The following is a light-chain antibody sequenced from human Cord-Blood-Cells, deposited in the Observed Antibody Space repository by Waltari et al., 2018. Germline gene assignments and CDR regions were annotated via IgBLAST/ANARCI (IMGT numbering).Light chain of an antibody. CDR2: DVS. CDR3: SSYTSSSTWV. J-gene: IGLJ3*02. CDR1: SSDVGGYNY. Sequence: QSALTQPASVSGSPGQSITISCTGTSSDVGGYNYVSWYQQHPGKAPKLSIYDVSKRPSRVSDRFSGSKSGNTASLTISGLQAEDEADYYCSSYTSSSTWVFGGGTKLTVL. V-gene: IGLV2-14*01.